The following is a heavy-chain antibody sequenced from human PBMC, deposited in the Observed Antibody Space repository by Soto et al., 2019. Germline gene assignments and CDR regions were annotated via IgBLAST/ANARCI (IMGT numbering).Heavy chain of an antibody. CDR2: MFYGGTA. J-gene: IGHJ4*02. V-gene: IGHV4-59*08. CDR3: ARNRGYYVTDY. Sequence: PSETLSLTCNVSCASITSHYWTWIRQSPGKGLEWIGYMFYGGTANYNPSLRGRVTISLDTSKNQFSLKLSSVTAADTSVYYCARNRGYYVTDYWGQGTLVTVSS. D-gene: IGHD1-26*01. CDR1: CASITSHY.